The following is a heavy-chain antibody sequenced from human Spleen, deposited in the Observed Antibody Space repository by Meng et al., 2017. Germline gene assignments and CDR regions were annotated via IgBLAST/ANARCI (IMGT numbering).Heavy chain of an antibody. CDR1: GFTFSRYA. D-gene: IGHD3-3*01. Sequence: GESLKISCAASGFTFSRYAMTWVRQAPGKGLEWVSAISGSGVSTYYADSVKGRFTISRDNSKNTLSLQMNSLRAEDTAVYFCAKGIYTLDYWGQGTLVTVSS. J-gene: IGHJ4*02. CDR2: ISGSGVST. CDR3: AKGIYTLDY. V-gene: IGHV3-23*01.